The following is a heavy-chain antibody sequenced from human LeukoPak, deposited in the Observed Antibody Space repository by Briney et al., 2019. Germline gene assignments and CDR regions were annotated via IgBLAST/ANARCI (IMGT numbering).Heavy chain of an antibody. J-gene: IGHJ4*02. Sequence: PSETLSLTCTVSGGSISSSSYYWGWIRQPPGKGLEWIGSIYYSGSTYYNPSLKSRVTISVDTSKNQFSLKLSSVTAADTAVYYCARHLNYDFWSGYPKPFDYWGQGTLVTVSS. CDR3: ARHLNYDFWSGYPKPFDY. D-gene: IGHD3-3*01. CDR2: IYYSGST. CDR1: GGSISSSSYY. V-gene: IGHV4-39*01.